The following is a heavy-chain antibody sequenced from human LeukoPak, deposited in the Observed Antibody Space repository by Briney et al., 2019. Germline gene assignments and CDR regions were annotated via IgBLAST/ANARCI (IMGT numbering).Heavy chain of an antibody. CDR3: ATPRRGTYYYGSGSYDY. CDR1: GGSFSGYY. CDR2: INHSGST. J-gene: IGHJ4*02. Sequence: SETLSLTCAVYGGSFSGYYWSWIRQPPGKGLEWIGEINHSGSTNYNPSLKSRVTISVDTSKNQFSLKLSSVTAADTAVYYCATPRRGTYYYGSGSYDYWGQGTLVTVSS. D-gene: IGHD3-10*01. V-gene: IGHV4-34*01.